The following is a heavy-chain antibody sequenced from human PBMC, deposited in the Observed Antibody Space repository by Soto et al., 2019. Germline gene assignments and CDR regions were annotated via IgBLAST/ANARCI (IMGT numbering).Heavy chain of an antibody. CDR2: IKTNTVGGTT. CDR1: GFSFSNVW. Sequence: EVQLVESGGGLAKPGGSLTLSCAASGFSFSNVWMSWVRQAPGKGLEWVGHIKTNTVGGTTEYTAPVRGRFTISRDDSKHTLYLQMNSLKTEDTGVYYCNTYSTRTFCDGGPCYSIQTKIHVSWGEGILVTVSS. V-gene: IGHV3-15*01. D-gene: IGHD2-15*01. CDR3: NTYSTRTFCDGGPCYSIQTKIHVS. J-gene: IGHJ5*02.